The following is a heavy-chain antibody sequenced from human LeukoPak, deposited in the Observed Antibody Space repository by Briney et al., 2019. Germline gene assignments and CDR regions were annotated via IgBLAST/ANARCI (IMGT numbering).Heavy chain of an antibody. D-gene: IGHD3-22*01. CDR2: IWYDGSNK. Sequence: GGSLRLSCAASGFTFSSYGMHWVRQAPGKGLEWVAVIWYDGSNKYYADSVKGRFTISRDNSKNTLYLQMNRLRAEDTAVYYCARDLRPYYDSSGAFDIWGQGTMVTVSS. CDR1: GFTFSSYG. J-gene: IGHJ3*02. CDR3: ARDLRPYYDSSGAFDI. V-gene: IGHV3-33*01.